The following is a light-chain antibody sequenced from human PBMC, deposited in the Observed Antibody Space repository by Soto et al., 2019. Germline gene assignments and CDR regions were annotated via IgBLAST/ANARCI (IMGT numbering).Light chain of an antibody. V-gene: IGKV3-20*01. CDR2: GAS. CDR1: QRVSTSY. CDR3: HQYGNSPDT. J-gene: IGKJ2*01. Sequence: ENVLTQSPGTLSSYPGERATLSCRASQRVSTSYLAWYQQKPGQAPRLLIYGASTRATGIPDRFSGSGSGTDFTLTISSLEPEDFAVYYCHQYGNSPDTFGQGTKLEIK.